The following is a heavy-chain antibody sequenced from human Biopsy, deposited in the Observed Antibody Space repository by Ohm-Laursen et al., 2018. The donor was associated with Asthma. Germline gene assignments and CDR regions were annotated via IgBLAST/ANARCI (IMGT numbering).Heavy chain of an antibody. Sequence: SQTLSLTWTVSGGSIRSHDWTWIRQPPGKGLEWIGFIYYSGSTYYNPSLKSRVSISMDTSKNQFSLKLSSVTAADTAVYYCARAQDYYDSRGYYRSFDYWGQGTLVTVSS. CDR2: IYYSGST. D-gene: IGHD3-22*01. CDR1: GGSIRSHD. CDR3: ARAQDYYDSRGYYRSFDY. J-gene: IGHJ4*02. V-gene: IGHV4-31*02.